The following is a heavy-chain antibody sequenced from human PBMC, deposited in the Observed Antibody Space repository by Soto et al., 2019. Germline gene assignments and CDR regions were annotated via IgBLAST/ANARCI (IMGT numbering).Heavy chain of an antibody. CDR1: GFSVSSNY. V-gene: IGHV3-66*01. D-gene: IGHD2-15*01. CDR3: ARDSWSQY. CDR2: IHNGGET. Sequence: GGSLRLSCAASGFSVSSNYMNWVRQAPGEGLEWVSIIHNGGETYYADSVKGRFTVSRDNSKNTVFLQMNSLRVEDTAVYYCARDSWSQYWGQGTLVTVS. J-gene: IGHJ1*01.